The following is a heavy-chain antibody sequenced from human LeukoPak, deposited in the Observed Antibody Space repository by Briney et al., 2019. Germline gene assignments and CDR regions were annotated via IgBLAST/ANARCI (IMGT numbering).Heavy chain of an antibody. D-gene: IGHD2-2*02. Sequence: SSETLSLTCAVYGGSFSGYYWSWIRQPPGKGLEWIGEINHSGSTNYNPSLKSRVTISVDTSKNQFSLKLSSVTAADTAVYYCARPHCNSTSCYTRFYYGMDVWGQGTTVTVSS. J-gene: IGHJ6*02. CDR3: ARPHCNSTSCYTRFYYGMDV. CDR2: INHSGST. CDR1: GGSFSGYY. V-gene: IGHV4-34*01.